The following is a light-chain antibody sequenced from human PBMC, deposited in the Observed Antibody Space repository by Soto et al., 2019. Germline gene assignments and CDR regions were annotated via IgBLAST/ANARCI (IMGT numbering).Light chain of an antibody. V-gene: IGKV3-20*01. J-gene: IGKJ1*01. CDR1: HTISSSY. Sequence: IVFTQAPGTLSLSPLYRSTLXGRASHTISSSYLAGYQQSPGQAPRLLIYGASSRATGIPDRFSGRGSGTDFTLTISRLEPEDFAVYYCQQYGSSPPTFGQGTK. CDR3: QQYGSSPPT. CDR2: GAS.